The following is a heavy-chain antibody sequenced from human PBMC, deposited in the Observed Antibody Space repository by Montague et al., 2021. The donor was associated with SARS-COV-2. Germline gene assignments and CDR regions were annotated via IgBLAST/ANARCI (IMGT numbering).Heavy chain of an antibody. CDR2: IFHDGTS. D-gene: IGHD2/OR15-2a*01. CDR3: TRARSKAIDY. Sequence: SETLSLTCAVSGESMTRSGWTWVRQPPGQRLQWIGEIFHDGTSRSNYNPALKSRVTISIDTSKNQFFLRLSSVTAADTALYFCTRARSKAIDYWGQGALVTVSS. V-gene: IGHV4-4*02. CDR1: GESMTRSG. J-gene: IGHJ4*02.